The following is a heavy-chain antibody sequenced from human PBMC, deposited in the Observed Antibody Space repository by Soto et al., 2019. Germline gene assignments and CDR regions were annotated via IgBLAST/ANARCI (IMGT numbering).Heavy chain of an antibody. D-gene: IGHD4-4*01. J-gene: IGHJ4*02. Sequence: SQTLSLTCAIAGDSVSSNSAAWNWIRQSPSRGLEWLGRTYYRSKWYNDYAVSVKSRITINPDTSKNQFSLQLNSVTPEDTAVYYCAREGYSNYESFFHYFDYWGQGTLVTVSS. CDR2: TYYRSKWYN. V-gene: IGHV6-1*01. CDR1: GDSVSSNSAA. CDR3: AREGYSNYESFFHYFDY.